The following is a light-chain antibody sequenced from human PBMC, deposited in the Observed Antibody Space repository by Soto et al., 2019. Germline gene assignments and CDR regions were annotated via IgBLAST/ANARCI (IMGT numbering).Light chain of an antibody. J-gene: IGKJ3*01. CDR2: VAS. Sequence: EIVMTQSPATLSVSPGERVTLSCRASQGVSSDVAWYQQKPGQSPRLLTHVASTRATGVAARFIGSGSGTEFTLTISSLQSEYFAVYYCQQYNQWPPTFGSGTNVDIK. V-gene: IGKV3-15*01. CDR1: QGVSSD. CDR3: QQYNQWPPT.